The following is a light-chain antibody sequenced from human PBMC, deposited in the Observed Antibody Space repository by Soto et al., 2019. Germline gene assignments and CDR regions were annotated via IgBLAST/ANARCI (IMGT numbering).Light chain of an antibody. J-gene: IGKJ1*01. CDR3: LHHGSSLWT. Sequence: QLTQSPSTLSSSVGDRVTITCRASQSISSWLAWYQQKPGKAPKLLIYKASSLESGIPDRFSGSGSGTDFTLTISRLEPEDFAMYYCLHHGSSLWTFGQGTKVDIK. V-gene: IGKV1-5*03. CDR2: KAS. CDR1: QSISSW.